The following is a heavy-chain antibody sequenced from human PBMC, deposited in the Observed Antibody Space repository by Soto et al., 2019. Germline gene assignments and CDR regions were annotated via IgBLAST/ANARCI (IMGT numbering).Heavy chain of an antibody. J-gene: IGHJ6*03. CDR3: AKVKKFELFYYYYYMDV. CDR1: GFTFSSYA. D-gene: IGHD3-10*01. CDR2: ISGSGGST. Sequence: GGSLRLSCAASGFTFSSYAMSWVRQAPGKGLEWVSAISGSGGSTYYADSVKGRFTISRDNSKNTLYLQMNSLRAEDTAVYYCAKVKKFELFYYYYYMDVWGKGTTVRLL. V-gene: IGHV3-23*01.